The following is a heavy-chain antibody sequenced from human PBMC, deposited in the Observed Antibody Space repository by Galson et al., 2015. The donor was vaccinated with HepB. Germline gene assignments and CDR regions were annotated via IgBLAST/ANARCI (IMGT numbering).Heavy chain of an antibody. J-gene: IGHJ3*02. D-gene: IGHD2-21*01. Sequence: SETLSLTCTVSGGSISSSSYYWGWIRQPPGTGLEWIASIYYSGSTYYNPSLKSRVTISVDTSKNQFSLKLSSVTAADTAVYYCARLRADYSVQFGAFDIWGQGTMVTVSS. CDR3: ARLRADYSVQFGAFDI. CDR1: GGSISSSSYY. V-gene: IGHV4-39*01. CDR2: IYYSGST.